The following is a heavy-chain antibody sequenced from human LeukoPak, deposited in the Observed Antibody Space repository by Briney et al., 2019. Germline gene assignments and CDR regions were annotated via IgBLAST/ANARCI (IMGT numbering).Heavy chain of an antibody. J-gene: IGHJ5*02. CDR2: IYYSGST. CDR1: GGSISSYY. D-gene: IGHD3-10*01. Sequence: SSQTLSLTCTVSGGSISSYYWSWIRQPPGKGLEWIGYIYYSGSTNYNPSLKSRVTMSLDTSKKQFSLNLRSVTAADTVVYYCARDSGTTGEVKFDPWGQGTLVTVSS. V-gene: IGHV4-59*12. CDR3: ARDSGTTGEVKFDP.